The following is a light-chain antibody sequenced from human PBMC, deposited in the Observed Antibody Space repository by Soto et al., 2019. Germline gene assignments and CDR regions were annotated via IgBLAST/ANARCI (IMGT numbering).Light chain of an antibody. CDR2: DAS. V-gene: IGKV1-13*02. CDR1: QGISSA. CDR3: QQFNSYLLYT. J-gene: IGKJ2*01. Sequence: AIQLTQSPSSLSASVGDRVTITFRASQGISSALAWYQQKPGKAPKLLIYDASSLESGVPSRFSGSGSGTDFTLTISSLQPEDFATYYCQQFNSYLLYTFGQGTKLEIK.